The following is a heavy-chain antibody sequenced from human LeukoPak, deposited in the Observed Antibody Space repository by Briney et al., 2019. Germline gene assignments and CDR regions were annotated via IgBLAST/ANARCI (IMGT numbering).Heavy chain of an antibody. CDR3: ARVVGDDYGDYLGLPSEDDVDY. V-gene: IGHV3-30-3*01. CDR2: ISYDGSNK. Sequence: GGSPRLSCAASGFTFSSYAMHWVRQAPGKGLEWVAVISYDGSNKYYADSVKGRFTISRDNSKNTLYLQMNSLRAEDTAVYYCARVVGDDYGDYLGLPSEDDVDYWGQGTLVTVSS. D-gene: IGHD4-17*01. J-gene: IGHJ4*02. CDR1: GFTFSSYA.